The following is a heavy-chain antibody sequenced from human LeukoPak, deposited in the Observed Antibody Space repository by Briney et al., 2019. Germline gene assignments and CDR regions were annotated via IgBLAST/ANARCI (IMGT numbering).Heavy chain of an antibody. J-gene: IGHJ6*03. CDR1: GFTFSSYA. Sequence: PGGSLRLSCAASGFTFSSYAMSWVRQAPGKGLEWVSAISGSGGSTYYADSVKGRFTISRDNSKNTLYLQMNSLRAEDTAVYYCASGSRRPSSYYYMDVWGKGTTVTVSS. CDR2: ISGSGGST. D-gene: IGHD1-26*01. CDR3: ASGSRRPSSYYYMDV. V-gene: IGHV3-23*01.